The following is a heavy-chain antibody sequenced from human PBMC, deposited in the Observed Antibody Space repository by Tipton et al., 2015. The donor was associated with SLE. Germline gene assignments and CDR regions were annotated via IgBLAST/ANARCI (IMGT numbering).Heavy chain of an antibody. CDR2: IYSSGST. J-gene: IGHJ3*02. V-gene: IGHV4-4*08. CDR3: ARDELPPGAFDI. CDR1: GGSITSHY. D-gene: IGHD2-15*01. Sequence: TLSLTCTVSGGSITSHYLSWLRQPPGKGLECIGYIYSSGSTNSHPSTKSRVTLSVDTSKNQFSLKLSSVTAADTAVYYCARDELPPGAFDIWGQGTMVTVSS.